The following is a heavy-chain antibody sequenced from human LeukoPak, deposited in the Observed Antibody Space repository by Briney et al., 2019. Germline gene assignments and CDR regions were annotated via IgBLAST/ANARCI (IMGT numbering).Heavy chain of an antibody. V-gene: IGHV3-30-3*01. J-gene: IGHJ4*02. CDR3: ARGDCSSTSCLFDY. D-gene: IGHD2-2*01. Sequence: GRSLRLSCAASGFTFSSYAMHWVRQAPGKGLEWVAVISYDGSNKYYADSVKGRFTISRDNSKNTLYLQMNSLRAEDTAVYYCARGDCSSTSCLFDYWGQGTLVTVSS. CDR2: ISYDGSNK. CDR1: GFTFSSYA.